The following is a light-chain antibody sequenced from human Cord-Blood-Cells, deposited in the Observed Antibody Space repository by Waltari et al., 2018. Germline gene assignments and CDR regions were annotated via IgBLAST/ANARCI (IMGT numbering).Light chain of an antibody. V-gene: IGKV3-11*01. CDR1: QSVSSY. CDR3: QQRSNWPLT. CDR2: DAS. Sequence: EIVLTQPPATLSLSPGERATLSCRASQSVSSYLAWYQQKPGQAPRLLIYDASNRATGIPARFSGSGSGTDFTLTISSLEPADFAVYYCQQRSNWPLTFGGGTKVEIK. J-gene: IGKJ4*01.